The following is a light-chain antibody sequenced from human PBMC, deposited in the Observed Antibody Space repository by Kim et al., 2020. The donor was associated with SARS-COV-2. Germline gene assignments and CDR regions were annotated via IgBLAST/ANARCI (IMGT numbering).Light chain of an antibody. CDR3: QQYESLPIT. CDR2: DAS. V-gene: IGKV1-33*01. CDR1: QDINNY. Sequence: DIQMTQSPSSLAASIGDRVTITCQATQDINNYLNWYQQKPGKTPKLLISDASNLGTGVPSRFSGSGSGTDFTFTISSLQPEDVATYYCQQYESLPITFGQGTRLEIK. J-gene: IGKJ5*01.